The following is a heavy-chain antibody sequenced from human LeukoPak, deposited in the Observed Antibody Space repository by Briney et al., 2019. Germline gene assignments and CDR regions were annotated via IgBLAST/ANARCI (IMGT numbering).Heavy chain of an antibody. V-gene: IGHV1-69*05. CDR3: ARASSGVGATTLSYYYYMDV. Sequence: SVKVSYKASGGTFISYAISWVRQAPGQGLGWMGGIIPIFGTANYAQKFQGRVTITTDESTSTAYMELSSLRSEDTAVYYCARASSGVGATTLSYYYYMDVWGKGTTVTVSS. J-gene: IGHJ6*03. CDR2: IIPIFGTA. D-gene: IGHD1-26*01. CDR1: GGTFISYA.